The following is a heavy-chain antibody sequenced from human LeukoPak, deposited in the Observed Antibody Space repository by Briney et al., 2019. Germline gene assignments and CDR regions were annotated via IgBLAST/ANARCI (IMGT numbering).Heavy chain of an antibody. J-gene: IGHJ4*02. CDR3: ARGGYSYDNPFDY. Sequence: GASVKVSCKASGYTFTGYYMHWVRQAPGQGLEWMGWINPNSGGTNYAQKFQGRVTITADESTSTAYMELSSLRSEDTAVYYCARGGYSYDNPFDYWGQGTLVTVSS. D-gene: IGHD5-18*01. CDR1: GYTFTGYY. V-gene: IGHV1-2*02. CDR2: INPNSGGT.